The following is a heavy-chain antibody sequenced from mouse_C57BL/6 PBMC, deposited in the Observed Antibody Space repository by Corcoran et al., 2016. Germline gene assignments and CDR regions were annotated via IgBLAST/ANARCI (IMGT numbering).Heavy chain of an antibody. CDR2: INPYNGGP. CDR1: GYTFPDYY. CDR3: ARDYSNYPLDAY. D-gene: IGHD2-5*01. Sequence: EVQLQQSGPVLVKPGASVKMSCKASGYTFPDYYMNWVKQSHGKRFESIGVINPYNGGPSYNQQFKGKATLTVDKSSSTAYMELNSLTSEDSAGYYCARDYSNYPLDAYLGQGTLVTVSA. J-gene: IGHJ3*01. V-gene: IGHV1-19*01.